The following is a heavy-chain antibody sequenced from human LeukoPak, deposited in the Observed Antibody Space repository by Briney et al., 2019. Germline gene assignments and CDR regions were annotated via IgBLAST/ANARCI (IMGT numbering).Heavy chain of an antibody. CDR1: GGSFSGYY. Sequence: SETLSLTCAVYGGSFSGYYWSWIRQPPGKGLEWIGEINHSGSTNYNPSLKSRVTISVDTSKNQFSLKLSSVTAADTAVYYCARRRDSSSWYWGGNFDYWGQGTLVTVSS. CDR3: ARRRDSSSWYWGGNFDY. V-gene: IGHV4-34*01. J-gene: IGHJ4*02. CDR2: INHSGST. D-gene: IGHD6-13*01.